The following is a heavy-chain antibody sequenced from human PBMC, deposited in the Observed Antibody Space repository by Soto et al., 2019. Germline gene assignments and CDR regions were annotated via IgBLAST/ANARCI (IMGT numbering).Heavy chain of an antibody. CDR1: GFIFGFYW. V-gene: IGHV3-7*03. CDR2: IERHGNDK. D-gene: IGHD3-22*01. J-gene: IGHJ4*02. CDR3: ARIRATHYEIGC. Sequence: GGSLRLSCSASGFIFGFYWMTWVRQAPGKGLEWVANIERHGNDKYYVDSVTGRFTISRDNAKNSMFLQMNNLRAEDTAVYFGARIRATHYEIGCWGQGPRVAVAS.